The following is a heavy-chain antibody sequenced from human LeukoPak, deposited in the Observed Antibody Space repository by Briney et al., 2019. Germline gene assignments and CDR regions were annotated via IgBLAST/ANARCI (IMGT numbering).Heavy chain of an antibody. V-gene: IGHV4-34*01. D-gene: IGHD6-6*01. CDR1: GGSFSGYY. Sequence: PSETLSLTCAVYGGSFSGYYWSWIRQPPGKGLEWIGEINHSGSTNYNPSLKSRVTISVDTSKNQFSLKLSSVTAADPAVYYCARALDSSSSSGWFDPWGQGTLVTVSS. J-gene: IGHJ5*02. CDR2: INHSGST. CDR3: ARALDSSSSSGWFDP.